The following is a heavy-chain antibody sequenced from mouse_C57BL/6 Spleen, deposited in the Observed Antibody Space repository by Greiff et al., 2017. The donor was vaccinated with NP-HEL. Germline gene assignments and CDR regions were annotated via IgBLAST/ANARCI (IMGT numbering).Heavy chain of an antibody. CDR2: IHPNSGST. CDR1: GYTFTSYW. Sequence: VQLQESGAELVKPGASVKLSCKASGYTFTSYWMHWVKQRPGQGLEWIGMIHPNSGSTNYNEKFKSKATLTVDKSSSTAYMQLSSLTSEDSAVYYCARDGYDYDGTGFDYWGQGTTLTVSS. CDR3: ARDGYDYDGTGFDY. V-gene: IGHV1-64*01. D-gene: IGHD2-4*01. J-gene: IGHJ2*01.